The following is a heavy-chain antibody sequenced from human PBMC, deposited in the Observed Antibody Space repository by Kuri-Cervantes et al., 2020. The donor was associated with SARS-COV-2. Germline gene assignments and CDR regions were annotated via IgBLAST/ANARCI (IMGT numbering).Heavy chain of an antibody. CDR2: IYTSGST. D-gene: IGHD1-26*01. V-gene: IGHV4-4*09. J-gene: IGHJ3*02. CDR3: ARGDLTGAPFAFDI. CDR1: GGSISSYY. Sequence: SETLSLTCTVSGGSISSYYWSWIRQPAGKGLEWIGYIYTSGSTNYNPSLKSRVTISVDTSKNQFSLKLSSVTAADTAVYYCARGDLTGAPFAFDIWGQGTMVTVSS.